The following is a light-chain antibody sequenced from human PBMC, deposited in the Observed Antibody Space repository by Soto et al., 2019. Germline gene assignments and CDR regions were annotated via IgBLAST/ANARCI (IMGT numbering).Light chain of an antibody. CDR2: EVS. Sequence: QSVLTQPASVSGSPGQSITISCTGTSSDVGGYNYVSWYQQHPGKAPKLMIYEVSNRPSGVSNRFSGSKSGNTASLTISGLQAEDEADYYCGSYTSSSTPVVFGGGTKLTVL. V-gene: IGLV2-14*01. CDR3: GSYTSSSTPVV. J-gene: IGLJ2*01. CDR1: SSDVGGYNY.